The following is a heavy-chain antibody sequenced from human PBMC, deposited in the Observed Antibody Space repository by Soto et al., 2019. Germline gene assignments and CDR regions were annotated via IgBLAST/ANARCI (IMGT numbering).Heavy chain of an antibody. J-gene: IGHJ6*02. CDR3: AKDRGIVGATTRDYYYYYGMDV. CDR2: ISGSGGST. Sequence: GGSLRLSCAASGFTFISYAMSWVRQAPGKGLEWVSAISGSGGSTYYADSVKGRFTISRDNSKNTLYLQMNSLRAEDTAVYYCAKDRGIVGATTRDYYYYYGMDVWGQGTTVTVSS. V-gene: IGHV3-23*01. D-gene: IGHD1-26*01. CDR1: GFTFISYA.